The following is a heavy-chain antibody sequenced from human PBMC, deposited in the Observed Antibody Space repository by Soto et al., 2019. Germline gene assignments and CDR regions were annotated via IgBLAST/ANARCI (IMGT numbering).Heavy chain of an antibody. J-gene: IGHJ4*02. V-gene: IGHV3-30-3*01. D-gene: IGHD7-27*01. CDR3: ARDGDVAGDY. Sequence: QVQLVESGGGVVQPGRSLRLSCAASGFTFSSYAMHWVRQAPGKGLEWVAVISYDGSNKYYADSVKGRFTISRDNSKNTLYLQMNSLRAEDTAVYYCARDGDVAGDYWGQGTLVTVSS. CDR2: ISYDGSNK. CDR1: GFTFSSYA.